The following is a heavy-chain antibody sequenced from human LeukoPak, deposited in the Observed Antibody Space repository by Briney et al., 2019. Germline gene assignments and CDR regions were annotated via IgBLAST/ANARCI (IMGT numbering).Heavy chain of an antibody. Sequence: GASVKVSCKVSGYTLTELSMHWVRQAPGKGLEWMGGFDPEDGETIYAQKFQGRVTMTEDTSTDTAYMELGSLRSEDTAVYYCATKSHYFGSGSYFDYWGQGTLVTVSS. D-gene: IGHD3-10*01. V-gene: IGHV1-24*01. CDR2: FDPEDGET. J-gene: IGHJ4*02. CDR3: ATKSHYFGSGSYFDY. CDR1: GYTLTELS.